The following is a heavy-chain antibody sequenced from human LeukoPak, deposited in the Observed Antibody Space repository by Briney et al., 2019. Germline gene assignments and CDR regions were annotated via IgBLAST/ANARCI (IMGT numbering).Heavy chain of an antibody. CDR1: GFTFSSYA. D-gene: IGHD3-3*01. CDR3: AKSDGDFWSGYYLDY. Sequence: GGSLRLSCAASGFTFSSYAMSWVRQAPGKGLEWVSAISGSGGSTYYADSVKGRFTISRDNSKNTLYLQMNSLRAEDTAVYYCAKSDGDFWSGYYLDYWGQGTLVTVSS. CDR2: ISGSGGST. J-gene: IGHJ4*02. V-gene: IGHV3-23*01.